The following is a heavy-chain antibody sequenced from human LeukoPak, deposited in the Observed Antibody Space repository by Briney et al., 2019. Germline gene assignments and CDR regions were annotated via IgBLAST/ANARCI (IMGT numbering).Heavy chain of an antibody. Sequence: ASVKVSCKVSGYTFTSYAMHWVRQAPGQRLEWMGWINAGNGNTKYSQKFQGRVTITRDTSASTAYMELSSLRSEDTAVYYCARERGFCSSSSCYTSDAFDIWGQGTMVTVSS. D-gene: IGHD2-2*02. CDR2: INAGNGNT. J-gene: IGHJ3*02. CDR3: ARERGFCSSSSCYTSDAFDI. V-gene: IGHV1-3*01. CDR1: GYTFTSYA.